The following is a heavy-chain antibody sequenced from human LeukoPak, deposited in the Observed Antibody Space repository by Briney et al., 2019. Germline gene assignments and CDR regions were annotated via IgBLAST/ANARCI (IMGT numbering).Heavy chain of an antibody. CDR3: ARGNVPGGGYYYGMDV. D-gene: IGHD3-10*01. V-gene: IGHV1-8*01. J-gene: IGHJ6*02. Sequence: ASVKVSCTASGYTFTSYDINWVRQATGQGLEWMGWMNPNSGNTGYAQKFQGRVTMTRNTSISTAYMELSSLRSEDTAVYYCARGNVPGGGYYYGMDVWGQGTTVTVSS. CDR1: GYTFTSYD. CDR2: MNPNSGNT.